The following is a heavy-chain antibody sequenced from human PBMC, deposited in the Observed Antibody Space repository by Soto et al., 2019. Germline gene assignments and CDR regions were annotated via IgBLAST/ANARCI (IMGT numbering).Heavy chain of an antibody. J-gene: IGHJ6*02. CDR2: IIPIFRTP. V-gene: IGHV1-69*12. D-gene: IGHD1-1*01. CDR3: ARDKGRGQLGGNYYYALDV. CDR1: GDTFDTFA. Sequence: QVQLVQSGAEVLKPGSSVKLSCKTSGDTFDTFAISWVRQAPGQGLEWMGGIIPIFRTPDYTQKFQGRVTITADVSTSTDYMELSSLRSEDTAVYYCARDKGRGQLGGNYYYALDVWGQGTTVNVSS.